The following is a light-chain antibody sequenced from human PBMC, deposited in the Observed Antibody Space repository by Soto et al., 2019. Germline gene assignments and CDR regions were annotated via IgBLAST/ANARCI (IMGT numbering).Light chain of an antibody. J-gene: IGKJ1*01. V-gene: IGKV3-15*01. CDR1: QTVNSN. Sequence: EIVMTQSPATLSVSPGERATLSCRASQTVNSNLAWYQQRPGQAPRLLISGASTMAPGIPARFSGSGSGTEFTLTISSLQSEDFAVYYCQQYNNWPPWTFGQGTRVEI. CDR3: QQYNNWPPWT. CDR2: GAS.